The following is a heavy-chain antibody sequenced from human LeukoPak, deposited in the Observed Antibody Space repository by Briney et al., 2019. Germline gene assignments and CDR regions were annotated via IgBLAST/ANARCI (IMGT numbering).Heavy chain of an antibody. V-gene: IGHV3-9*01. CDR2: ISWNSGSI. Sequence: PGGSLRLSCAASGFTFDDYAMHWVRQAPGKGLEWVSGISWNSGSIGYADSVKGRFTISRDNAKNSLYLQMNSLRAEDTALYYCAKDIGLLYGSGSYLAGPFDYWGQGTLVTVSS. CDR3: AKDIGLLYGSGSYLAGPFDY. J-gene: IGHJ4*02. D-gene: IGHD3-10*01. CDR1: GFTFDDYA.